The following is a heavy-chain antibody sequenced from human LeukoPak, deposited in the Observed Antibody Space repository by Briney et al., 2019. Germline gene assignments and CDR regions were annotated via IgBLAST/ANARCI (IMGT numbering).Heavy chain of an antibody. CDR2: IKQDGSEK. D-gene: IGHD4-11*01. V-gene: IGHV3-7*03. CDR1: GFTFSSYW. Sequence: GGSLRLSCAASGFTFSSYWMSWVRQAPGKGLEWVANIKQDGSEKYYVDSVKGRFTISRDNAKNSLYLQMNSLRAEDTALYYCAKGSGSSYSDYMGYWGQGTLVTVSS. CDR3: AKGSGSSYSDYMGY. J-gene: IGHJ4*02.